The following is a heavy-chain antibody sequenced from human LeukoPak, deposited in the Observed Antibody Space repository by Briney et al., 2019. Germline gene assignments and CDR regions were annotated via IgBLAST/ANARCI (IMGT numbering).Heavy chain of an antibody. CDR1: GYTLTNYL. CDR2: INPSGGST. V-gene: IGHV1-46*01. Sequence: ASVEVSCKASGYTLTNYLLYWVRQAPGQGLEWMGIINPSGGSTSYAQKFQGRVTMTRDTSTSTVYMELSSLRSEDTAVYYCARGHSSGYYWLDYWGQGTLVTVSS. CDR3: ARGHSSGYYWLDY. J-gene: IGHJ4*02. D-gene: IGHD3-22*01.